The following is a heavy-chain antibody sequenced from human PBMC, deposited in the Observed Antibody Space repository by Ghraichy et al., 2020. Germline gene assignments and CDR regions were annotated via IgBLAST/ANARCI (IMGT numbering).Heavy chain of an antibody. V-gene: IGHV3-48*02. J-gene: IGHJ6*02. D-gene: IGHD5-18*01. CDR3: AREGYSYYYYYYGMDV. Sequence: GGSLRLSCAASGFTFSSYSMNWVRQAPGKGLEWVSYISSSSTIYYADSVKGRFTISRDNAKNSLYLQMNSLRDEDTAVYYCAREGYSYYYYYYGMDVWGQGTTVTVSS. CDR1: GFTFSSYS. CDR2: ISSSSTI.